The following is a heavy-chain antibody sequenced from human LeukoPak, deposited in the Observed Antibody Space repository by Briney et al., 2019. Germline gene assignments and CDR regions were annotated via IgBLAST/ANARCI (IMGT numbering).Heavy chain of an antibody. V-gene: IGHV3-23*01. D-gene: IGHD3-10*01. CDR2: LSGSGGST. CDR3: AKGRGVNIYDYHGMDV. Sequence: PGGSLRLSCAASGFTFSSYAMSGVRQAPGKGLEGVSGLSGSGGSTYHAASVRRRFTISRDNAKNTLYLQVTSLRAEDTAVYSCAKGRGVNIYDYHGMDVWGQGTTVTVSS. J-gene: IGHJ6*02. CDR1: GFTFSSYA.